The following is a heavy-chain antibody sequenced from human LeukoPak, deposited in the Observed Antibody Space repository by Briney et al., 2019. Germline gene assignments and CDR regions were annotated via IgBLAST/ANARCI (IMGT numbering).Heavy chain of an antibody. CDR1: GFTFSSYW. Sequence: GGSLRLSCAASGFTFSSYWMSWVRQAPGKGREWVANIKQDGSEKYYVDSVKGRFTISRDNAKNSLYLQMNSLRAEDTAVYYCARDLRPNDSSGYYYWDYFDYWGQGTLVTVSS. J-gene: IGHJ4*02. V-gene: IGHV3-7*01. CDR3: ARDLRPNDSSGYYYWDYFDY. D-gene: IGHD3-22*01. CDR2: IKQDGSEK.